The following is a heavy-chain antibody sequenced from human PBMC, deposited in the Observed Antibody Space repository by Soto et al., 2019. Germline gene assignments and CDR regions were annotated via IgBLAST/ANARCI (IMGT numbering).Heavy chain of an antibody. J-gene: IGHJ3*02. Sequence: GESLKISCKGSGYSFTSYWIGWVRQMPGKGLEWMGIVYPGDSDTRYSPSFQGQVTISADKSISTAYLQWSSLKASDTAMYYCARSGRLGYCSGGSCWDAFDIWGQGTMVTVSS. V-gene: IGHV5-51*01. CDR1: GYSFTSYW. D-gene: IGHD2-15*01. CDR3: ARSGRLGYCSGGSCWDAFDI. CDR2: VYPGDSDT.